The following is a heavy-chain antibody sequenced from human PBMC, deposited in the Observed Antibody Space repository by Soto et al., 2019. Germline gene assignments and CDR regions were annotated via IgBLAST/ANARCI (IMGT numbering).Heavy chain of an antibody. CDR2: ISGSGGST. Sequence: EVQLLESGGGLVQPGGSLRLSCAASGFTFSSYAMSWVRQAPGKGLEWVLAISGSGGSTYYADSVKGRFTISRDNSKNTRYLQMNSLRAEDTAVYYCAKDEVAGEENDVDYWGQGTLVTVSS. J-gene: IGHJ4*02. D-gene: IGHD6-19*01. V-gene: IGHV3-23*01. CDR3: AKDEVAGEENDVDY. CDR1: GFTFSSYA.